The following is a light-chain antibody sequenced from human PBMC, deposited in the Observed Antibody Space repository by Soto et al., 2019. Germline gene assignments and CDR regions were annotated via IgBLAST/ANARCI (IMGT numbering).Light chain of an antibody. CDR1: QSVFFSPTNRNN. CDR3: QQYYSSPPWT. V-gene: IGKV4-1*01. CDR2: WAS. J-gene: IGKJ1*01. Sequence: DIVMTQSPDSLAVSLGERATINCRSSQSVFFSPTNRNNLAWYQQKPGQPPRLLIYWASTRQSGVPGRFSGSGSATDFTLTISRLQAEDVAVYYCQQYYSSPPWTFGQGTKVEIK.